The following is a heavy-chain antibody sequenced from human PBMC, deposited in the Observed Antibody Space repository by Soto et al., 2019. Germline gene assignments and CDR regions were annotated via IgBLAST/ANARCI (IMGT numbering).Heavy chain of an antibody. V-gene: IGHV3-23*01. Sequence: EVQLLESGGGLVQPGGSLRLSCAASGFPFSSYAMSWVRQAPGKGLEWVSAISGSGGSTYYADSVKGRFTISRDNSKNTLYLQMNSLRAEDTAVYYCAKVSWDIVVVVAATPYYFDYWGQGTLVTVSS. J-gene: IGHJ4*02. CDR1: GFPFSSYA. CDR3: AKVSWDIVVVVAATPYYFDY. D-gene: IGHD2-15*01. CDR2: ISGSGGST.